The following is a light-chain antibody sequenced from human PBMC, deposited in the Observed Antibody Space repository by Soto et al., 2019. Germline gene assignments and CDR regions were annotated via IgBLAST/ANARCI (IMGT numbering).Light chain of an antibody. J-gene: IGKJ1*01. Sequence: EIVLTQTPSTPSLSPGERATLSCSASQSVRSDYLAWYQQKPGQAPRLHIYGASTRATGIPDRFTGSGSGTDFTLTISRLEPEDFAVYYCQQYGSSPRTFGQGTKVDIK. CDR1: QSVRSDY. V-gene: IGKV3-20*01. CDR3: QQYGSSPRT. CDR2: GAS.